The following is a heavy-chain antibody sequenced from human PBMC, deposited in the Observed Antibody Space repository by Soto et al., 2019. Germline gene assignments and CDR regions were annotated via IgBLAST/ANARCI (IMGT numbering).Heavy chain of an antibody. V-gene: IGHV4-59*01. J-gene: IGHJ4*02. CDR3: ARSRGYFEN. CDR2: IYYSGNT. CDR1: GGSISSYY. Sequence: LSLTCTVSGGSISSYYWSWIRQPPGKGLEWIGYIYYSGNTNYNPALKSRVSISVDTSKNQFSLKLRSVTAADTAVYYCARSRGYFENWGQGTLVTVSS. D-gene: IGHD3-10*01.